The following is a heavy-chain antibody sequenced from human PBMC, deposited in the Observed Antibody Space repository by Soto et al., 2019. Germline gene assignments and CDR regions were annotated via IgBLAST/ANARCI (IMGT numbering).Heavy chain of an antibody. D-gene: IGHD5-12*01. CDR1: GFSISSSIC. CDR2: IYHSGST. Sequence: SESLFHTCAFSGFSISSSICLRWVRQPPGKGLEWIGEIYHSGSTNYNPSLKSRVTISVDKSKNQFSLKLSSVTAADTAVYYCARDAGYNYPRSAFDIWGQGTMVT. CDR3: ARDAGYNYPRSAFDI. V-gene: IGHV4-4*02. J-gene: IGHJ3*02.